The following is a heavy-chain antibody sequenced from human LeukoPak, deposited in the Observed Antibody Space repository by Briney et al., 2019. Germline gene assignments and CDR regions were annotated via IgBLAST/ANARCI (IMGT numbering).Heavy chain of an antibody. D-gene: IGHD4-11*01. CDR1: GFGFSNYW. V-gene: IGHV3-7*01. J-gene: IGHJ4*02. Sequence: GGSLRLSCAASGFGFSNYWMSWVCQAPGKGLEWVANMNEDGSEKSYVDSVKGRFTISRDNAQDSLYLQMNSLRAEDTAVYYCARDRGYSNFDYWGQGTLLTVSS. CDR3: ARDRGYSNFDY. CDR2: MNEDGSEK.